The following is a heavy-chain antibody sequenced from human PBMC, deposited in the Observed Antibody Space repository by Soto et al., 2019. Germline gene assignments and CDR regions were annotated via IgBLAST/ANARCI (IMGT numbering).Heavy chain of an antibody. CDR3: ATTLIFPNYYDSSGYLDALDI. CDR1: GYSFTSYW. CDR2: IDPSDSYT. D-gene: IGHD3-22*01. Sequence: PGESLKISCKASGYSFTSYWINWVRQMPGKGLEWMGKIDPSDSYTNYGPPFQGHVTISAGKSITTAYLQWSSLEASDTAMYYCATTLIFPNYYDSSGYLDALDIWGQGTMVTV. J-gene: IGHJ3*02. V-gene: IGHV5-10-1*01.